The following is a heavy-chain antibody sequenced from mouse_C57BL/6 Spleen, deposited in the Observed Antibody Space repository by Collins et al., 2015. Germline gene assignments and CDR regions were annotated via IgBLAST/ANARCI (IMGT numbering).Heavy chain of an antibody. CDR3: ARHKTGTKYYFDY. CDR2: ISSGGSYT. V-gene: IGHV5-6*01. D-gene: IGHD4-1*01. CDR1: GFTFSGYG. Sequence: EVQLVESGGDLVKPGGSLKLSCAASGFTFSGYGMSWVRQTPDKRLEWVATISSGGSYTYYPDSVKGRFTISRDNAKNTLYLQMSSLKSEDTAMYYCARHKTGTKYYFDYWGQGTTLTVSS. J-gene: IGHJ2*01.